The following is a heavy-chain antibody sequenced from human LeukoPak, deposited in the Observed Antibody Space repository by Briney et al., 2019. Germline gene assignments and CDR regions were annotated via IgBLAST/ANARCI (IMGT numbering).Heavy chain of an antibody. V-gene: IGHV3-23*01. CDR3: AKVKWIQLYYYFDY. J-gene: IGHJ4*02. CDR2: ISGSGGST. CDR1: GFTLSSYA. D-gene: IGHD5-18*01. Sequence: GGSLRPSCAASGFTLSSYAMSWVRQAPGKGLEWVSAISGSGGSTYYADSVKGRFTISRDNSKNTLYLQMNSLRAEDTAVYYCAKVKWIQLYYYFDYWGQGTLVTVSS.